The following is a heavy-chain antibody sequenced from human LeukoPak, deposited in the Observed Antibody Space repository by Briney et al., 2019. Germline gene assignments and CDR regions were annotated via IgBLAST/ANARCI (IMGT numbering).Heavy chain of an antibody. CDR1: GSITSYY. Sequence: PSETLSLTCTVSGSITSYYWTWIRQPPGQGLEWNGYVYHSGDTNYNPSLKSRVTMFVDTSRNQFSLKLTSVTAADTAVYYCARALSNWFDPWGQGTLVTVSS. CDR3: ARALSNWFDP. J-gene: IGHJ5*02. D-gene: IGHD2/OR15-2a*01. V-gene: IGHV4-59*01. CDR2: VYHSGDT.